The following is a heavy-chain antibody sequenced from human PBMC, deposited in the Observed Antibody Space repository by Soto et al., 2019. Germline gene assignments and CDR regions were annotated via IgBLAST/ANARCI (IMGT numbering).Heavy chain of an antibody. V-gene: IGHV4-31*03. CDR1: GSSVSDKTYY. Sequence: SETLSLTCSVSGSSVSDKTYYWSLILQPPRKGLEWIGYVYYSGSTYYNPSLKSRVTISVDPSKNQLSLKLSSVTAADTPVYYCARETVLDYYDSSGYPDYWGQGTLVTVSS. CDR2: VYYSGST. CDR3: ARETVLDYYDSSGYPDY. J-gene: IGHJ4*02. D-gene: IGHD3-22*01.